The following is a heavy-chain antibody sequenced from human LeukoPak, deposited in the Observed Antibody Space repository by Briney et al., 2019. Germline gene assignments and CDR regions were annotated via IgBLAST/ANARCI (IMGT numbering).Heavy chain of an antibody. J-gene: IGHJ6*02. V-gene: IGHV4-34*01. D-gene: IGHD3-10*01. Sequence: SETLSLTCAVYGGSFSGYYWSWIRQPPGKGLEWIGEINHSGSTNYNPSLKSRVTTSVDTSKNQFSLKLSSVTAADTAVYYCARGLGYGSVYYYYGMDVWGQGTTVTVSS. CDR3: ARGLGYGSVYYYYGMDV. CDR1: GGSFSGYY. CDR2: INHSGST.